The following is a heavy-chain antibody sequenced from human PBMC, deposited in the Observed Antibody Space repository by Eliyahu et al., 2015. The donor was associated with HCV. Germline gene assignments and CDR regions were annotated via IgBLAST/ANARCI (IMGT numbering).Heavy chain of an antibody. J-gene: IGHJ6*02. V-gene: IGHV3-11*01. D-gene: IGHD4-17*01. Sequence: QVQLVESGGGLVKPGGSLRLSCAASGFTFSDYYMSWIRQAPGKGLEWVSYISTSGNTRYYADSVKGRFTISRDNAKNSLYVQMNSLRAEDTAVYYCARMTNGDYVYYYAMDVWGQGTTVTVSS. CDR2: ISTSGNTR. CDR1: GFTFSDYY. CDR3: ARMTNGDYVYYYAMDV.